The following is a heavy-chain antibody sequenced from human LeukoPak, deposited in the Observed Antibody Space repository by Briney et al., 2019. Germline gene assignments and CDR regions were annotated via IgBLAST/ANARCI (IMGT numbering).Heavy chain of an antibody. J-gene: IGHJ4*02. CDR3: AKTAITMVRGVILDY. CDR2: ISGSGGST. Sequence: GGSLRLSCAASGFTFSSYAMGWVRQAPGKGLEWVSAISGSGGSTYYADSVKGRFTISRDNAKNSLYLQMNSLRAEDTAVYYCAKTAITMVRGVILDYWGQGTLVTVSS. V-gene: IGHV3-23*01. D-gene: IGHD3-10*01. CDR1: GFTFSSYA.